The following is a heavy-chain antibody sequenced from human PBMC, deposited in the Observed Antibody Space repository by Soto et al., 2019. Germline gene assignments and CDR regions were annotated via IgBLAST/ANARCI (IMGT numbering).Heavy chain of an antibody. D-gene: IGHD2-21*02. CDR3: AKRSYCGGDCQNWFDP. CDR1: GFTFSSYA. J-gene: IGHJ5*02. CDR2: ISGSGGST. Sequence: GGSLRLSCAASGFTFSSYAMSWVRQAPGKGLEWVSAISGSGGSTYYADSVKGRFTISRDNSKNTLYLQMNSLRAEDTAVYYCAKRSYCGGDCQNWFDPWGQGTLVTVSS. V-gene: IGHV3-23*01.